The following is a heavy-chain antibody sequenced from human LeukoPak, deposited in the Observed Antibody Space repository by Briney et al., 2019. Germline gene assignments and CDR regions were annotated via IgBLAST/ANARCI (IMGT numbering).Heavy chain of an antibody. V-gene: IGHV3-21*04. CDR3: ARLNPVTATRWFDP. CDR1: GFTFSSYS. Sequence: GGSLRLSCAASGFTFSSYSMNWVRQAPGKGLEWVSSISSSSSYIYYADSVKGRFTISRDNAKNSLYLQMNSLRAEDTAMYYCARLNPVTATRWFDPWGQGTLVTVSS. CDR2: ISSSSSYI. D-gene: IGHD2-21*02. J-gene: IGHJ5*02.